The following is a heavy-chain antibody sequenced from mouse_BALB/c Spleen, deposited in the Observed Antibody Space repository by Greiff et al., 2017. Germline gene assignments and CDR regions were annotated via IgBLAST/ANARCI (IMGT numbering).Heavy chain of an antibody. D-gene: IGHD1-2*01. V-gene: IGHV4-1*02. CDR2: INPDSSTI. Sequence: EVQLQESGGGLVQPGGSLKLSCAASGFDFSRYWMSWVRQAPGKGLEWIGEINPDSSTINYTPSLKDKFIISRDNAKNTLYLQMSKVRSEDTALYYCARHYYGLYYYAMDYWGQGTSVTVSS. J-gene: IGHJ4*01. CDR1: GFDFSRYW. CDR3: ARHYYGLYYYAMDY.